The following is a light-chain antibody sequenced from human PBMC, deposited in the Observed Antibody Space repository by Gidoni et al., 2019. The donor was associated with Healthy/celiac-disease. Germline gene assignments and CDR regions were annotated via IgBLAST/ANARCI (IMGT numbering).Light chain of an antibody. J-gene: IGKJ1*01. CDR3: QQYGSSPPT. Sequence: EIVLTQSPGTLSLSPGERATLPCRASQSVSSSYLAWYQQKPGQAPRLLIYGASSRATGIPDSFSGSGSGTDFTLTISRLEPEDFAVYYCQQYGSSPPTFGQGTKVEIK. V-gene: IGKV3-20*01. CDR2: GAS. CDR1: QSVSSSY.